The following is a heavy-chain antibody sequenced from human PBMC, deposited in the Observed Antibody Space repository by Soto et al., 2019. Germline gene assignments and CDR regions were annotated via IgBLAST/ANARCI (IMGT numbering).Heavy chain of an antibody. CDR2: IYYSGST. Sequence: SETLSLTCTVSGGSISSYYWSWIRQPPGKGLEWIGYIYYSGSTSYNPSLKSRVTISVDTSKNQFSLKLSSVTAADTAVYYCARRQDPYDFWSQGTLVTVSS. V-gene: IGHV4-59*01. CDR3: ARRQDPYDF. J-gene: IGHJ4*02. CDR1: GGSISSYY.